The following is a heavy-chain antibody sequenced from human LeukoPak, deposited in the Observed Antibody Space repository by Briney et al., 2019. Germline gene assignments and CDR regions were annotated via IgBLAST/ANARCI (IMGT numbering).Heavy chain of an antibody. CDR1: GYPFTDYA. Sequence: GAPVKVSCKASGYPFTDYAISWVRKATRQGLKWRGRISPYSGKTYYAQSFQARVSMTTGTARSPAYMDLRSLRSDDAALYFGARSLYSSGWHDFWGQGTLVTASS. J-gene: IGHJ4*02. CDR3: ARSLYSSGWHDF. V-gene: IGHV1-18*01. D-gene: IGHD6-19*01. CDR2: ISPYSGKT.